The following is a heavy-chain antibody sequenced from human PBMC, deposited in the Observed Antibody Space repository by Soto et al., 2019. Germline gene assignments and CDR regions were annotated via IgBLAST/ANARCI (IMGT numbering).Heavy chain of an antibody. Sequence: EVQLLESGGGLVQPGGSLTLSCATSGFTFSSYAMVWVRQAAEKGLEWVASISNNGDTAYYADSVKGRFTISRGNSETXLYLQMNGRRAADTALYFCAKSRVFIGAIVTLLDSWGQGTQVTVSS. V-gene: IGHV3-23*01. CDR2: ISNNGDTA. J-gene: IGHJ4*02. CDR3: AKSRVFIGAIVTLLDS. CDR1: GFTFSSYA. D-gene: IGHD3-16*02.